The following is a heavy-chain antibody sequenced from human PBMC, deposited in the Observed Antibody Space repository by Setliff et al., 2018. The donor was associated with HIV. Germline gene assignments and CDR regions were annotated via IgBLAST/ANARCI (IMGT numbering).Heavy chain of an antibody. V-gene: IGHV1-8*02. CDR1: GYTFTNYD. CDR3: ARGRLSWSPDF. J-gene: IGHJ4*02. CDR2: MNPNSGRA. Sequence: ASVKVSCKASGYTFTNYDINWVRQSPGQGLEWLGWMNPNSGRAGSAQMFQSRLTMTRDTSTSTAYMELSSLTSDDTAIYYCARGRLSWSPDFWGQGTLVTVSS.